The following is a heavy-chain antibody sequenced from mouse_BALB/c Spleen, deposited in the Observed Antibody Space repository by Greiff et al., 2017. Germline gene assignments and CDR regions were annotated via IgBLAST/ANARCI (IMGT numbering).Heavy chain of an antibody. V-gene: IGHV1-80*01. Sequence: QVQLQQSGAELVRPGSSVKISCKASGYAFSSYWMNWVKQRPGQGLEWIGQIYPGDGDTNYNGKFKGKATLTADKSSSTAYMQLSSLTSEDSAVYFCARDYGAWFAYWGQGTLVTVSA. J-gene: IGHJ3*01. D-gene: IGHD1-2*01. CDR3: ARDYGAWFAY. CDR2: IYPGDGDT. CDR1: GYAFSSYW.